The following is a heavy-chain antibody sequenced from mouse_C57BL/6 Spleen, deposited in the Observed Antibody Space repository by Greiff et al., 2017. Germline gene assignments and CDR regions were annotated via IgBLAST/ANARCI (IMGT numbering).Heavy chain of an antibody. V-gene: IGHV7-3*01. D-gene: IGHD2-1*01. CDR2: IRNKANGYTT. J-gene: IGHJ3*01. Sequence: EVKLMESGGGLVQPGGSLSLSCAASGFTFTDYYMSWVRQPPGKALEWLGFIRNKANGYTTEYSASVKGRFTISRDNSQSILYLQMNALRAEDSATYYCARSHGNYGGFAYWGQGTLVTVSA. CDR3: ARSHGNYGGFAY. CDR1: GFTFTDYY.